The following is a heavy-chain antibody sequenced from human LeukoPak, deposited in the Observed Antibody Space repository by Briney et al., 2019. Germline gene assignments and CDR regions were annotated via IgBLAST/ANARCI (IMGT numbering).Heavy chain of an antibody. CDR1: GFTFSSYA. D-gene: IGHD3-22*01. J-gene: IGHJ4*02. V-gene: IGHV3-30-3*01. CDR2: ISYDGSNK. Sequence: GGSLRLSCAASGFTFSSYAMHWVRQAPGKGLEWVAVISYDGSNKYYADSVKGRFTISRDNSKNTLYLQMNSLRAEDTAVYYCARSDRYYYDSSVFDYWGQGTLVTVSS. CDR3: ARSDRYYYDSSVFDY.